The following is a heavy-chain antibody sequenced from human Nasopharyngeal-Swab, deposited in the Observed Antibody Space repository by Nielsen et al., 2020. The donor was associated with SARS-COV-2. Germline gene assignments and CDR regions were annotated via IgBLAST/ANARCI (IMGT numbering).Heavy chain of an antibody. CDR1: GYIFSSYG. J-gene: IGHJ6*03. CDR2: ISTYNGDI. D-gene: IGHD2-2*01. Sequence: ASVKVSCKASGYIFSSYGITWVRQAPGQGLEWMGWISTYNGDINYAQELQDRVTMTTDTSTSTVYMELRNLRSDDTAVYYCARGHSRGVSPAAPWDYYYYMDVWGRGTTVTVSS. CDR3: ARGHSRGVSPAAPWDYYYYMDV. V-gene: IGHV1-18*01.